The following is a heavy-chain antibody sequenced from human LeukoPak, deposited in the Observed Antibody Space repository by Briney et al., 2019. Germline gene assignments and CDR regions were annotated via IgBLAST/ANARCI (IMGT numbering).Heavy chain of an antibody. D-gene: IGHD1-1*01. J-gene: IGHJ6*02. CDR3: AKVQTSNYYYYGMDV. V-gene: IGHV3-30*18. Sequence: GGSLRLSCAASGFIFSSYAMHWVRQAPGKGLGWVAVISYDGSNKYYADSVKGRFTISRDNSKNTLYLQMSSLRPEDTAVYYCAKVQTSNYYYYGMDVWGQGTTVTVSS. CDR2: ISYDGSNK. CDR1: GFIFSSYA.